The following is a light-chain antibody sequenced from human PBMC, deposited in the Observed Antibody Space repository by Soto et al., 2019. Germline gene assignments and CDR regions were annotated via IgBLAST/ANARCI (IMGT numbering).Light chain of an antibody. CDR1: SSDVGGYNY. CDR3: SSYTSRSTEV. V-gene: IGLV2-14*01. CDR2: EVS. J-gene: IGLJ2*01. Sequence: QSALTQPASVSGSPGQSITISCTGTSSDVGGYNYVSWYQQHPGKAPKLMIYEVSNRPSGVSNRFSGSKSGNTASLTISGLQAEDEADYYCSSYTSRSTEVFGAGTQLTVL.